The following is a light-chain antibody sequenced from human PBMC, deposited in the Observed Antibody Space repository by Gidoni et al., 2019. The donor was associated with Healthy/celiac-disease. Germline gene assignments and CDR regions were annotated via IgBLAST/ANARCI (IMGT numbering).Light chain of an antibody. CDR1: QSVSSY. CDR3: QQRSNWPLT. Sequence: EIVLTQSPATLSLSPGASATLACRASQSVSSYLAWYQQKPGQAPRLLIYDASNRATGIPARFRGSGSGTDFTLTISSLEAEDFAVYYCQQRSNWPLTFGGGTKVEIK. CDR2: DAS. J-gene: IGKJ4*01. V-gene: IGKV3-11*01.